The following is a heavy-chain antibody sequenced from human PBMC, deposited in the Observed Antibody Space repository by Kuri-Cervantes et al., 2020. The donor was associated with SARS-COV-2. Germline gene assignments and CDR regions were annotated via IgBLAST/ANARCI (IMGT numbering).Heavy chain of an antibody. Sequence: GGSLRLSCAASGFTFSSYWMSWVRQAPGKGLEWVANIKQDGSEKYYVDSVKGRFTISRDNAKNSLYLQMNSLRAEDTAVYYCARDQGWLDPWWFDPWGQGTLVPSPQ. CDR1: GFTFSSYW. CDR2: IKQDGSEK. D-gene: IGHD6-19*01. J-gene: IGHJ5*02. CDR3: ARDQGWLDPWWFDP. V-gene: IGHV3-7*01.